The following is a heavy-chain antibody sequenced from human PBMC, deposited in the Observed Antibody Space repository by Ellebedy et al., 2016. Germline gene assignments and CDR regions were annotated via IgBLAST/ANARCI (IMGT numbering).Heavy chain of an antibody. CDR1: GFTFSNYF. CDR3: RQGHYFDQ. Sequence: GGSLRLSXATSGFTFSNYFMTWIRRAPGKGLEWVATISGAGYTTFFADSVKGRFTISRDNSENTLYLQMNNLRVDDTALYYCRQGHYFDQWGQGALVTVSS. J-gene: IGHJ4*02. V-gene: IGHV3-23*01. CDR2: ISGAGYTT.